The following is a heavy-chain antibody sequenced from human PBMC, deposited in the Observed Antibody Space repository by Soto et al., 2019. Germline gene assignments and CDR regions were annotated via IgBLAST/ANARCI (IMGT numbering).Heavy chain of an antibody. D-gene: IGHD2-15*01. Sequence: QWQLVESGGGVVQSGRALRLSCSASGFTFIRYGMHWVRQAPGKGLERVALISFDRSNKYFAYSVKCRFSISRDNSKNTLYLQMNSLRPDDTAIYYCAKAVGSFEWSYYFDFWGQGTLVTVSS. CDR1: GFTFIRYG. CDR2: ISFDRSNK. V-gene: IGHV3-30*18. J-gene: IGHJ4*02. CDR3: AKAVGSFEWSYYFDF.